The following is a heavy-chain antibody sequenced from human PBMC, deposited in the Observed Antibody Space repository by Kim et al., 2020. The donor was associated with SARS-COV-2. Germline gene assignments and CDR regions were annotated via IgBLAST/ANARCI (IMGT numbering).Heavy chain of an antibody. J-gene: IGHJ4*02. Sequence: PVKSRLTISRDDSKNTLYLKMNSLKTEDTAVYYCTTSGVGLDYGDYYFDYWGQGTLVTVSS. D-gene: IGHD4-17*01. CDR3: TTSGVGLDYGDYYFDY. V-gene: IGHV3-15*01.